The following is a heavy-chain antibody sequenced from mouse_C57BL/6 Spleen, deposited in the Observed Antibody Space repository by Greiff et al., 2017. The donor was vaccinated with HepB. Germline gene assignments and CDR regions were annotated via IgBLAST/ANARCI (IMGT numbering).Heavy chain of an antibody. D-gene: IGHD2-4*01. V-gene: IGHV5-9*01. Sequence: DVKLVESGGGLVKPGGSLKLSCAASGFTFSSYTMSWVRQTPEKRLEWVATISGGGGNTYYPDSVKGRFTISRDNAKNTLYLQMSSLRSEDTALYYCARRRLRGYFDVWGTGTTVTVSS. J-gene: IGHJ1*03. CDR1: GFTFSSYT. CDR3: ARRRLRGYFDV. CDR2: ISGGGGNT.